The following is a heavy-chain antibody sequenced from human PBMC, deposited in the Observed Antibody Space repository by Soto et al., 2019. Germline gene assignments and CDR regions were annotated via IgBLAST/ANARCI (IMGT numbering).Heavy chain of an antibody. J-gene: IGHJ4*02. CDR1: GFTFSSYA. Sequence: GGSLRLSCGASGFTFSSYAMSWVRQAPGKGLEWVSAISGSGGGTYYADSVKGRFTISRDNSKNTLYLQMNSLRAEDTAVYYCAKEYYYDSSGRIGGYWGQGTLVTVSS. D-gene: IGHD3-22*01. CDR2: ISGSGGGT. V-gene: IGHV3-23*01. CDR3: AKEYYYDSSGRIGGY.